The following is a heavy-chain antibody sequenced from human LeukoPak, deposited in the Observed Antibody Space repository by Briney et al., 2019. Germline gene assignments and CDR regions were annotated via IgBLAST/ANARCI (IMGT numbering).Heavy chain of an antibody. J-gene: IGHJ4*02. Sequence: PSETLSLTCTVSGGSISSSSYYWGWIRQPPGKGLEWIGSIYYSGSTYYNPSLKSRVTISVDTSKNQFSLRLRSVTAADTAVYYCARVWFGEELYFDHWGQGTLVTVSS. CDR3: ARVWFGEELYFDH. CDR2: IYYSGST. CDR1: GGSISSSSYY. D-gene: IGHD3-10*01. V-gene: IGHV4-39*01.